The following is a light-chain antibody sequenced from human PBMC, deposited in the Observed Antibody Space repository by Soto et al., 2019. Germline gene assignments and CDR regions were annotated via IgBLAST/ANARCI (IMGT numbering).Light chain of an antibody. CDR1: SSDVGGYNF. J-gene: IGLJ3*02. V-gene: IGLV2-14*01. Sequence: QSALTQPASVSGSPGQSITISCTGTSSDVGGYNFVSWYQQYPGKAPKLMIYEVSNRPSGVSYRFSGSKSGNTASLTISGLQAEDEADYYCTSYTTSTSWVFGGGTKLTVL. CDR2: EVS. CDR3: TSYTTSTSWV.